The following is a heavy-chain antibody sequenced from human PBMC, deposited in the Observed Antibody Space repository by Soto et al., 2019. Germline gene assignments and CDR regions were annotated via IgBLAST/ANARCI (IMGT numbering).Heavy chain of an antibody. D-gene: IGHD4-17*01. Sequence: QVQLVQSGAEVKEPGASVKISCKPSGYTFTTYDINWVRQAPGHGLEWVGKMNPNTGHTTFAQKFQGRVSMTMSTSINTAYMEVGSLTSGDTGGYYCTGGTVHAFGFWGQGTIVTVSS. CDR2: MNPNTGHT. CDR3: TGGTVHAFGF. V-gene: IGHV1-8*01. CDR1: GYTFTTYD. J-gene: IGHJ3*01.